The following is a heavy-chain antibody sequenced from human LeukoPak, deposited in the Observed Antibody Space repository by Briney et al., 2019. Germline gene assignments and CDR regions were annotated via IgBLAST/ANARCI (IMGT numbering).Heavy chain of an antibody. V-gene: IGHV3-74*01. D-gene: IGHD3-22*01. Sequence: GGSLRLSCAASGFTFSAYWMHWVRQAPGKGLVWVSRIHSDGSSTSYADSVKGRFTIPRDNAKNTLYLQMNSLRAEDTAVYYCARKALDYYDSSGYLDYWGQGTLVTVSS. CDR3: ARKALDYYDSSGYLDY. CDR1: GFTFSAYW. CDR2: IHSDGSST. J-gene: IGHJ4*02.